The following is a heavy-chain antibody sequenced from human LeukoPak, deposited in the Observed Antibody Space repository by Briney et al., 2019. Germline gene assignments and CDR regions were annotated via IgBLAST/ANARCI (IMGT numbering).Heavy chain of an antibody. V-gene: IGHV1-8*01. Sequence: ASLKVSCKASGYTFTSYDINWVRQATGQGLEWMGWMNPNSGNTGYARKFQGRVTMTRNTSISTAYMELSSLRSEDTAVYYCARGSALSYAEVFYYYYYYMDVWGKGTTVTVSS. CDR2: MNPNSGNT. CDR1: GYTFTSYD. D-gene: IGHD2-2*01. J-gene: IGHJ6*03. CDR3: ARGSALSYAEVFYYYYYYMDV.